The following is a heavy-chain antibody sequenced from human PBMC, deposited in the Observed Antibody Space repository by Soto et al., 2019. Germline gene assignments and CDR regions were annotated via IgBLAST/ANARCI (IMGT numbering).Heavy chain of an antibody. CDR2: MNPNSGNT. CDR3: ARGREYSGVRMAY. CDR1: GYTFTSYN. J-gene: IGHJ4*02. D-gene: IGHD1-26*01. Sequence: QVQLVQSGAEVKKPGASVKVSCKASGYTFTSYNINWVRLATGQGLEWMGWMNPNSGNTGYAQKFQDRVTMTSDNSISTAYMELSSLRSEDTAVYYCARGREYSGVRMAYWGQGTLVTVSS. V-gene: IGHV1-8*01.